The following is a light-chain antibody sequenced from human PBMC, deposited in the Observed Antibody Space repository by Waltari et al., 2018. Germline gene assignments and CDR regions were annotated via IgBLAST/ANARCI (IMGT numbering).Light chain of an antibody. CDR1: SASVSTTHY. J-gene: IGLJ3*02. CDR2: NTN. Sequence: QTVVTQETSLSVSPGATVTPPSDLTSASVSTTHYPPWYQQTPGQAPRTLMYNTNSRSSGVPDRFSGSIVGNRAALTITGAQAEDESFYYCVLYLGGGISVFGGGTRLTVL. CDR3: VLYLGGGISV. V-gene: IGLV8-61*01.